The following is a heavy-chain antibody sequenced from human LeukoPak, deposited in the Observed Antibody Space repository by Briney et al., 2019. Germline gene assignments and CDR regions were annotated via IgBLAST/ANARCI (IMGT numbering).Heavy chain of an antibody. V-gene: IGHV3-30*02. D-gene: IGHD1-1*01. J-gene: IGHJ3*02. Sequence: GGSLRLSCVASRFSLAIYGIHWVRQAPGKGLEWVIFIGFDGKDKFYADSVKGRFTISRDNSENTVDLQMNSLRPDDTAIYYCVTTTSAYDIWGQGTLVTVSS. CDR1: RFSLAIYG. CDR3: VTTTSAYDI. CDR2: IGFDGKDK.